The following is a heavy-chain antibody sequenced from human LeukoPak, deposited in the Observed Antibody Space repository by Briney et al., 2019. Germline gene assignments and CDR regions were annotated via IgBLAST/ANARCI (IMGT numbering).Heavy chain of an antibody. V-gene: IGHV3-48*03. CDR3: ARDHRDGYNAGDTFDI. D-gene: IGHD5-24*01. CDR2: ISSSGTTI. Sequence: QPGGSLRLSCAASGFTFSSFEMNWDRQAPGKGLGWISYISSSGTTIYYADSVKGRFTISRDNAKNSLYLQMNSLRAEDTAVYYCARDHRDGYNAGDTFDIWGQGTMVTVSS. CDR1: GFTFSSFE. J-gene: IGHJ3*02.